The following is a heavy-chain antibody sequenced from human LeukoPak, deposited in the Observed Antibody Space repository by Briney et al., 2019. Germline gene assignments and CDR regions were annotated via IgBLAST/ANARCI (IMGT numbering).Heavy chain of an antibody. D-gene: IGHD1-7*01. V-gene: IGHV4-59*01. CDR2: IYYSGST. Sequence: SETLSLTCTVSGGSISSYYWSWIRQPPGKGLEWIGYIYYSGSTNYNPSLKSRVTISVDTSKNQFSLKLSSVTAADTAVYYCARFTPSYNWNSFDYWGQGTLVTVSS. CDR1: GGSISSYY. J-gene: IGHJ4*02. CDR3: ARFTPSYNWNSFDY.